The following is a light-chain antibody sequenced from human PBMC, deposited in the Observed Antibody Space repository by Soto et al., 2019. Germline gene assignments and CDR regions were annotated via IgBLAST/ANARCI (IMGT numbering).Light chain of an antibody. CDR1: QSVSSNY. Sequence: IVVKQSAGTVSLTTGERASLSCRASQSVSSNYLAWYQQKPGQAPRLLIYDASHRATGIPARFSGSGSGTDFTLTITSLEPEDFAVYYCQQYGTLPRTFAQGTKVDIK. CDR2: DAS. J-gene: IGKJ1*01. CDR3: QQYGTLPRT. V-gene: IGKV3-20*01.